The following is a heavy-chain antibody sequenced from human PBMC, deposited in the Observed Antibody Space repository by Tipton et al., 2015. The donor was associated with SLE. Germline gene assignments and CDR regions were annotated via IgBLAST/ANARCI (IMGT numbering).Heavy chain of an antibody. Sequence: TLSLTCTVSGGSISSYYWSWIRQPPGKGLEWIGYIYYSGSTNYDPSLKSRVTISVDTSKNQFSLQLNSVTPEDTAVYYCARDHIAATLFDYWGQGTLVTVSS. J-gene: IGHJ4*02. CDR2: IYYSGST. V-gene: IGHV4-59*12. CDR3: ARDHIAATLFDY. D-gene: IGHD6-13*01. CDR1: GGSISSYY.